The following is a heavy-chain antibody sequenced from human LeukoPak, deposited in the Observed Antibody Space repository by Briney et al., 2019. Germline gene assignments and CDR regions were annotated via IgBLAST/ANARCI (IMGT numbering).Heavy chain of an antibody. CDR3: ARVLFDIVVVPAATGFDY. Sequence: GGSLRLSCAASGFTFSSYWMSWVRQAPGKGLEWVANIKQDGSEKYYVDSVKGRFTISRDNAKNSLYLQMNSLRAEDTAVYYCARVLFDIVVVPAATGFDYWGQGTLVTVSS. J-gene: IGHJ4*02. CDR2: IKQDGSEK. V-gene: IGHV3-7*01. CDR1: GFTFSSYW. D-gene: IGHD2-2*01.